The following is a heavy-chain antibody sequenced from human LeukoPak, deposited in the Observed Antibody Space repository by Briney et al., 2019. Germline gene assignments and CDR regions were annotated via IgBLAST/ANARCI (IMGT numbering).Heavy chain of an antibody. J-gene: IGHJ1*01. Sequence: PGGSLRLSCSPWGLNFRYYAMHWLRQAPGKGLEYVSIINSNGGSTYYTDSVKGRFTISRDKAKNTLYLQMSRLRAEDTAVDYCVKGVVVAAIVGEYFQLWVQGTLVTVSS. V-gene: IGHV3-64D*06. D-gene: IGHD2-15*01. CDR1: GLNFRYYA. CDR3: VKGVVVAAIVGEYFQL. CDR2: INSNGGST.